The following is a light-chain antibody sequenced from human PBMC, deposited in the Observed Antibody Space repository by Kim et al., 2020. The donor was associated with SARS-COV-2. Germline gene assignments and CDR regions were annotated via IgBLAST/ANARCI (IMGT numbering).Light chain of an antibody. Sequence: EIVMTQSPATLSVSPGETATLSCRASQSVTSNLVWYQQKPGQAPRLLIYSASTRATGIPARFSGAGSGTEFTLTISSLQPEDFAIYYCQQYTKWTLFGPGTKVDIK. J-gene: IGKJ3*01. V-gene: IGKV3-15*01. CDR2: SAS. CDR1: QSVTSN. CDR3: QQYTKWTL.